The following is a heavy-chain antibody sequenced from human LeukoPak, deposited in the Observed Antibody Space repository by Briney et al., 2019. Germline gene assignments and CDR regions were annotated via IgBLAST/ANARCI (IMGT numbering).Heavy chain of an antibody. CDR2: IRGNGDT. CDR1: GLSFSSFA. V-gene: IGHV3-23*01. J-gene: IGHJ4*02. CDR3: ARASWVSTTDAVR. D-gene: IGHD1-14*01. Sequence: GGSLRLSCAASGLSFSSFAMSWVRQGPARGLEWVSGIRGNGDTFYADSVKGRFTLYSDSSRNTVYFQLNNLRVEDTAIYYCARASWVSTTDAVRWGQGTLVTVSS.